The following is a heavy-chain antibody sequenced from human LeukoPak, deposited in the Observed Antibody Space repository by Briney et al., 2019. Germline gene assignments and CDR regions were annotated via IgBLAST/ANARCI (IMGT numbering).Heavy chain of an antibody. J-gene: IGHJ6*03. CDR2: ISSSGSAI. V-gene: IGHV3-11*01. CDR3: AAVQMQRSSWYDYYYMDV. CDR1: GFTFSDYY. D-gene: IGHD1-1*01. Sequence: GGSLRLSCAASGFTFSDYYMTWIRQAPGEGLEWVSYISSSGSAIKYADSVKGRFSISRDNAKNSLYLQMNSLRVEDTAVYYCAAVQMQRSSWYDYYYMDVWGKGTTVTVSS.